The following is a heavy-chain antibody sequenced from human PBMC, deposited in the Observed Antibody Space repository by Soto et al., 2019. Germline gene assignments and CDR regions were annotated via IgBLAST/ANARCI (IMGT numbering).Heavy chain of an antibody. J-gene: IGHJ4*02. CDR1: GGSFSGYY. D-gene: IGHD6-13*01. Sequence: QVQLQQWGAGLLKPSETLSLTCAVYGGSFSGYYWSWIRQPPGKGLEWIGEINHSGSTNYNPSLRSRVTISVATSKNQFSLKLSSGTAAYTAVYYCARDGARNSSSWYRGFDYWGQGTLVPVSS. CDR2: INHSGST. V-gene: IGHV4-34*02. CDR3: ARDGARNSSSWYRGFDY.